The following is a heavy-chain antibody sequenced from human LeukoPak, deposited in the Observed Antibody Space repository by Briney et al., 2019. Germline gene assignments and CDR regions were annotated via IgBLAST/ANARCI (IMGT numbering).Heavy chain of an antibody. CDR2: IYYSGST. V-gene: IGHV4-39*01. Sequence: SETLSLTCTVSGGSISSSSYYWGWIRQPPGKGLEWIGSIYYSGSTYYNPSLKSRVTISVDTSKNQFSLKLSSVTAADTAVYYCARQYNWNYVGYYYYMDVWGKGTTVTVSS. D-gene: IGHD1-7*01. CDR1: GGSISSSSYY. CDR3: ARQYNWNYVGYYYYMDV. J-gene: IGHJ6*03.